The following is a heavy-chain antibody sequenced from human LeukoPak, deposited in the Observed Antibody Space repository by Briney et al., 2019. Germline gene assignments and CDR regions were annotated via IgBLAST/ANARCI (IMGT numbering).Heavy chain of an antibody. Sequence: SETLSLTCIVSGGSTRNSDYYWGWIRRPPGKGLEWIGSIYYSGSTYYNPSLKSRVTISVDTSKNQFSLKLSSVTAADTAVYYCARTRAKYSSGWYLYYFDYWGQGTLVTVSS. V-gene: IGHV4-39*07. CDR2: IYYSGST. CDR1: GGSTRNSDYY. J-gene: IGHJ4*02. D-gene: IGHD6-19*01. CDR3: ARTRAKYSSGWYLYYFDY.